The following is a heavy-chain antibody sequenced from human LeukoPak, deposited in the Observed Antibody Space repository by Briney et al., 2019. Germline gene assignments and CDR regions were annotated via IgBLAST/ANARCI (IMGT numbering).Heavy chain of an antibody. V-gene: IGHV1-2*02. CDR1: GYTFTSYG. D-gene: IGHD5-24*01. Sequence: ASVKVSCKASGYTFTSYGISWVRQAPGQGLEWMGWINPNSGGTNYAQKFQGRVTMTRDTSISTAYMELSRLRSDDTAVYYCARVCRDGYNSPFDYWGQGTLVTVSP. J-gene: IGHJ4*02. CDR3: ARVCRDGYNSPFDY. CDR2: INPNSGGT.